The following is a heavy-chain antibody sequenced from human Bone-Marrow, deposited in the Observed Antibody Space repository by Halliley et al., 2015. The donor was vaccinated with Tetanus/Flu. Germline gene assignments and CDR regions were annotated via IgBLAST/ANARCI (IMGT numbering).Heavy chain of an antibody. CDR2: IWNDGTNP. CDR1: GFTFGDFA. D-gene: IGHD2-15*01. CDR3: ARDAGTQPAWYFDF. V-gene: IGHV3-33*01. Sequence: SGFTFGDFAMQWVRQASGKGLEWVAVIWNDGTNPYYADSVKGRFTISRDKSKRTLHLQMNSLRADDTAMYYCARDAGTQPAWYFDFWGRGTLVTVSS. J-gene: IGHJ2*01.